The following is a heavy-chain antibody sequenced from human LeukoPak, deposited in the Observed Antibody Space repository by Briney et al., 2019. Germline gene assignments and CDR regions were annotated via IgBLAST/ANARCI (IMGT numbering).Heavy chain of an antibody. CDR2: INHSGSP. J-gene: IGHJ4*02. CDR1: GGSFSGYY. V-gene: IGHV4-34*01. Sequence: SETLSLTCAVYGGSFSGYYWSWVRQPPGKGLEWVGEINHSGSPNYHPSLKSRVTISVDTSKTQFSLKLSSVTAADTAVYYCASRLPGYSSGCYASTINPFDYWGQGTLVTVSS. D-gene: IGHD6-19*01. CDR3: ASRLPGYSSGCYASTINPFDY.